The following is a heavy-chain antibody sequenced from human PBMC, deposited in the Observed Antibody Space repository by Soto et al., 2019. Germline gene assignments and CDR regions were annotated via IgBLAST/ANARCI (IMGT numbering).Heavy chain of an antibody. Sequence: SETLSLTCTVSGGSISSSSHYWGWIRQPPGKGLEWIGSMYYSGNTYYNPSLTSRVTISVDTSKNQFSLTLSSVTAADTAVYYCARLTKGYCSGNICFPFWGHGTLVTVSS. D-gene: IGHD2-15*01. J-gene: IGHJ4*01. CDR2: MYYSGNT. V-gene: IGHV4-39*01. CDR1: GGSISSSSHY. CDR3: ARLTKGYCSGNICFPF.